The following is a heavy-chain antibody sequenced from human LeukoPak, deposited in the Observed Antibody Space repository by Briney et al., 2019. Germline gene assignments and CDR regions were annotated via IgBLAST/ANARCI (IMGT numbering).Heavy chain of an antibody. Sequence: SEALSLTCTVSGGSISNSNYYWGSVRQPPGKGLEWIGTIYYSGNTYYTPSLKSRVTISVDTSKNQFSLRLSSVTAADTAVYFCMRHEEEDGYNAKPFDFWGQGTLVTVSS. CDR2: IYYSGNT. CDR3: MRHEEEDGYNAKPFDF. V-gene: IGHV4-39*01. CDR1: GGSISNSNYY. D-gene: IGHD5-24*01. J-gene: IGHJ4*02.